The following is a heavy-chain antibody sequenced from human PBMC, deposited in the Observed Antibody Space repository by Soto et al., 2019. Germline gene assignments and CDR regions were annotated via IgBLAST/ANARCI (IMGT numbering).Heavy chain of an antibody. CDR2: VHDTGTT. Sequence: QLQLQESGPGLVKPSETLSLTCAVSGGSVSSGGNYWGWIRQSPGKGLEWIGSVHDTGTTHYNPSRTSRVTISVDTSKNQFSLNVTSVTAADTAVYYCARGLSSPSAAGVWGQGTLVTVSS. D-gene: IGHD6-6*01. V-gene: IGHV4-39*01. CDR3: ARGLSSPSAAGV. J-gene: IGHJ4*02. CDR1: GGSVSSGGNY.